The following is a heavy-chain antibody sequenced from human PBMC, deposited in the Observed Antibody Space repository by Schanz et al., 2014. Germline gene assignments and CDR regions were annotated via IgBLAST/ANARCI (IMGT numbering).Heavy chain of an antibody. CDR2: IKEDGSVK. Sequence: EVQLVESGGGLVQPGGSLRLSCAASGFTFSSYAMSWVRQAPGKGLEWVANIKEDGSVKDYVDSVKGRFTISRDNAKNSLYLQMSSLRADDTAVYYCAKAADWPVTRFDPWGQGTLVTVSS. CDR1: GFTFSSYA. D-gene: IGHD3-9*01. CDR3: AKAADWPVTRFDP. J-gene: IGHJ5*02. V-gene: IGHV3-7*05.